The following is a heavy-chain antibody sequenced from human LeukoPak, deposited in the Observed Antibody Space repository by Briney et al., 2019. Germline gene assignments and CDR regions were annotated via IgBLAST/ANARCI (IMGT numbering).Heavy chain of an antibody. V-gene: IGHV3-33*01. CDR2: IWYDGSNT. CDR3: ARGRVPGIAAALDY. J-gene: IGHJ4*02. D-gene: IGHD6-13*01. Sequence: GGSLRLSCAASGFTFSSYGMHWVRRAPGKGLEWVAVIWYDGSNTYYADSVKGRFTISRDNSRNTLYLQMNSLRAEDSAVYYCARGRVPGIAAALDYWGQGTLVTVSS. CDR1: GFTFSSYG.